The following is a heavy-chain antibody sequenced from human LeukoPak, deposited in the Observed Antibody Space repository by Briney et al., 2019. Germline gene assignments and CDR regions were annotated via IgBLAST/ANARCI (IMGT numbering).Heavy chain of an antibody. Sequence: SETLSLTCTVSGGSISSSSYYWGWIRQPPGKGLEWIVSIYYSGSTYYNPSLKSRVTISVDTSKNQFSLKLSSVTAADTAVYYCARQAGSYDILTGYSLDAFDIWGQGTMVTVSS. D-gene: IGHD3-9*01. V-gene: IGHV4-39*01. J-gene: IGHJ3*02. CDR1: GGSISSSSYY. CDR3: ARQAGSYDILTGYSLDAFDI. CDR2: IYYSGST.